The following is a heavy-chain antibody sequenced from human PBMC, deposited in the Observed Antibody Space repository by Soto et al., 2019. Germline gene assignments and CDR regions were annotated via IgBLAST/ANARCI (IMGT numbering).Heavy chain of an antibody. CDR2: ISAYNGNT. CDR1: GYTFTSYG. V-gene: IGHV1-18*01. D-gene: IGHD3-22*01. J-gene: IGHJ4*02. CDR3: ARGGNYYDSSGYSGDFDY. Sequence: ASVKVSCKASGYTFTSYGISWVRQAPGQGLEWMGWISAYNGNTNYAQKLQGRVTMTTDTSTSTAYMELRSLRSDDTAVYYCARGGNYYDSSGYSGDFDYWGQGTLVTVSS.